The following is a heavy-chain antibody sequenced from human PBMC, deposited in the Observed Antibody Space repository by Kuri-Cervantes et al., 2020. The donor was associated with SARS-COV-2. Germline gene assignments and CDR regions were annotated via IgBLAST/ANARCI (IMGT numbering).Heavy chain of an antibody. CDR2: ISGSGGST. CDR3: ASTCVSLLCRVGATDY. Sequence: GESLKISCAASGFTFSSYAMSWVRQAPGKGLEWVSAISGSGGSTYYADSVKGRFTISRDNSKNTLYLQMNSLRAEDTAVYYCASTCVSLLCRVGATDYWGQGTLVTVSS. J-gene: IGHJ4*02. D-gene: IGHD1-26*01. V-gene: IGHV3-23*01. CDR1: GFTFSSYA.